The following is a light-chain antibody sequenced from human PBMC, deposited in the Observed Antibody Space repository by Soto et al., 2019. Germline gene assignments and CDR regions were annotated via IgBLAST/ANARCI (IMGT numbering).Light chain of an antibody. CDR1: SSNIGSNI. Sequence: QSVLTQPPSASGTPGQRVTISCSGSSSNIGSNIVNWYQQLPGTAPKLLIYNNNQRPSGVPDRFSGSKSGTSASLAISGLQSEDEADSYCAAWDDSLNGVVFGGGTKVTVL. V-gene: IGLV1-44*01. CDR2: NNN. CDR3: AAWDDSLNGVV. J-gene: IGLJ2*01.